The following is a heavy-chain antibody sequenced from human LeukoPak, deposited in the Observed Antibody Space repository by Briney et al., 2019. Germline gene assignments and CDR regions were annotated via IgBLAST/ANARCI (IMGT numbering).Heavy chain of an antibody. CDR3: ARISQPADCSSTSCYSYYYYYYMDV. CDR2: IIPIFGTA. J-gene: IGHJ6*03. V-gene: IGHV1-69*05. Sequence: SVKVSCKASGGIFSRYAISWVRQAPGQGLEWMGGIIPIFGTANYAQKFQGRVTITTDESTSTAYMELSSLRSEDTAVYYCARISQPADCSSTSCYSYYYYYYMDVWGKGTTVTVSS. CDR1: GGIFSRYA. D-gene: IGHD2-2*02.